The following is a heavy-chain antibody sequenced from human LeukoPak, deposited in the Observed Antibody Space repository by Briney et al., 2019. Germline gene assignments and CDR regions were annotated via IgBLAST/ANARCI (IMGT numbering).Heavy chain of an antibody. CDR2: IYYTGAT. J-gene: IGHJ4*02. D-gene: IGHD3-10*01. Sequence: PSETLSLTCTVSGGSMSVHYWSWIRQTPGKGLEWIGHIYYTGATTYNPSLKSPVSISVDTSKNQFSLRLTSVTAADTAVYFCARIYLVYYGSESHKYYFDYWGQGMLVTVSS. CDR1: GGSMSVHY. V-gene: IGHV4-59*11. CDR3: ARIYLVYYGSESHKYYFDY.